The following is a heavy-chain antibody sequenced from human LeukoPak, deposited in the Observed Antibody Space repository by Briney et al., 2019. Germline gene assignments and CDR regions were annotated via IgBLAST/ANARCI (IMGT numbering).Heavy chain of an antibody. D-gene: IGHD3-16*01. CDR2: ISSSSSTI. J-gene: IGHJ4*02. Sequence: QTGGSLRLSCAASGFTFSSYSMNWVRQAPGKGLEWVSYISSSSSTIYYADSVKSRFTISRDNAKNSLYLQMNSLRAEDTAVYYCARVFDDYVWGSSIPVDYWGQGTLVTVSS. CDR3: ARVFDDYVWGSSIPVDY. CDR1: GFTFSSYS. V-gene: IGHV3-48*01.